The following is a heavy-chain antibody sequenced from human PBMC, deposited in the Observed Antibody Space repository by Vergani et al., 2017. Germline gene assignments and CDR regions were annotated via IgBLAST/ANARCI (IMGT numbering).Heavy chain of an antibody. J-gene: IGHJ6*02. D-gene: IGHD3-9*01. V-gene: IGHV3-33*01. Sequence: QVQLVQSGGGVVQPGGSLRLSCVASGFTFNRYGMQWVRQAPGKGLEWVAYVLFDGSNEYYADSVKGRFTISRDNAKNSLYLQMNSLRAEDTAVYYCARGAYDILTGYYHYYYYYGMDVWGQGTTVTVSS. CDR3: ARGAYDILTGYYHYYYYYGMDV. CDR2: VLFDGSNE. CDR1: GFTFNRYG.